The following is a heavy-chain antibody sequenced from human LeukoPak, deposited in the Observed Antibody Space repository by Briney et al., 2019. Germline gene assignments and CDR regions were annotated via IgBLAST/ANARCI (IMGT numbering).Heavy chain of an antibody. V-gene: IGHV4-4*02. J-gene: IGHJ4*02. CDR1: GGSITTTNF. Sequence: PSETLSLTCGVSGGSITTTNFWSWVRQAPGQGLEWIGEISLSGLTNYNSSLSSRVTISLDRAKNHLSLNLRSVTAADTAIYYCTRENGAFSPFDFWGQGTVVTVSS. D-gene: IGHD2-8*01. CDR3: TRENGAFSPFDF. CDR2: ISLSGLT.